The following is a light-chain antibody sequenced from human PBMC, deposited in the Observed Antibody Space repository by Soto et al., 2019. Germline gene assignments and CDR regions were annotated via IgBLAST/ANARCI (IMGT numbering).Light chain of an antibody. Sequence: QSVLTQPPSASGTPGQRVTISCSGSSSNIGDNPVNWYQQVPGAAPKLLIYINDQRPSGVPDRFSGSKSGTSASLAISGLQPEDEADYYCSSFAGSDNVVFGGGTKVTVL. CDR2: IND. CDR3: SSFAGSDNVV. J-gene: IGLJ2*01. CDR1: SSNIGDNP. V-gene: IGLV1-44*01.